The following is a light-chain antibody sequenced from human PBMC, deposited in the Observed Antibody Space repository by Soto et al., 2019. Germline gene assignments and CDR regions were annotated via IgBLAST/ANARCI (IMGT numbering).Light chain of an antibody. CDR2: AAS. J-gene: IGKJ4*01. Sequence: DIQMTQSPSSVSAFVGDRVTITCRASQGIRSWLAWYQKKPGKAPKLLIYAASSLQSGVPSRFSSSASGTDFTLTINCLQPEDFATSSCQQANSFPLTFGGGTKVERK. V-gene: IGKV1-12*01. CDR1: QGIRSW. CDR3: QQANSFPLT.